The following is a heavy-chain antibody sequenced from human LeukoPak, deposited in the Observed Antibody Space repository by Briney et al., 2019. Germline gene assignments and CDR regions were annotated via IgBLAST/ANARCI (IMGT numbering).Heavy chain of an antibody. CDR3: AKVAKRGWGDAFDI. V-gene: IGHV3-23*01. CDR2: ISGSGGST. J-gene: IGHJ3*02. CDR1: GFTFSRYA. D-gene: IGHD3-10*01. Sequence: GGSLRLSCAASGFTFSRYAMRSVRQALGKGLEWVSAISGSGGSTNYADSVKGRFTISRDNSKNTLYLQMNSLRAEDTAVYYCAKVAKRGWGDAFDIWGQGTMVTVSS.